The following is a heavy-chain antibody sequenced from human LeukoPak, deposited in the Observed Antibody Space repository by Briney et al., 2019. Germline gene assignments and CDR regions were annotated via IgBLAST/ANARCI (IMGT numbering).Heavy chain of an antibody. J-gene: IGHJ4*02. V-gene: IGHV3-74*01. CDR3: AKGVRLWFAFYFDY. CDR1: GFTFSRYW. Sequence: AGGSLRLSCAASGFTFSRYWMHWVRQAPGKGLVWVSRIKSDGSTNYADSVKGRFTISSESSRNTLYLQMHSLRAEDTAVYYCAKGVRLWFAFYFDYWGQGTLVTVSS. D-gene: IGHD3-10*01. CDR2: IKSDGST.